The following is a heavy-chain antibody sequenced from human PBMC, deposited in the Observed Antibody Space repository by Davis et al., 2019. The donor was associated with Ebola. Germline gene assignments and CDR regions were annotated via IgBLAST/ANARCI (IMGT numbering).Heavy chain of an antibody. CDR2: INPSGGST. D-gene: IGHD6-6*01. CDR1: GYTFTGYY. CDR3: ARSSSGGYYFDY. J-gene: IGHJ4*02. V-gene: IGHV1-46*03. Sequence: ASVKVSCKASGYTFTGYYMHWVRRAPGQGLEWMGIINPSGGSTSYAQKFQGRVTMTRDTSTSTVYMELSSLRSEDTAVYYCARSSSGGYYFDYWGQGTLVTVSS.